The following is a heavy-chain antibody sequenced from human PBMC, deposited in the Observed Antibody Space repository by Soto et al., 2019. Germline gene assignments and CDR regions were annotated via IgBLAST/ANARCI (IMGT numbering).Heavy chain of an antibody. J-gene: IGHJ5*02. CDR2: MNPNSGNT. Sequence: QVQLVQSGAEVKKPGASVKVSCKASGYTFTSYDINWVRQATGPSLEWMGWMNPNSGNTGYAQKFQGRVTMTKNTAIRTAYMEPGRLRAEETAVYYCAGGVRGSCTNGVCSYNWADPWGQGTLLT. CDR1: GYTFTSYD. D-gene: IGHD2-8*01. V-gene: IGHV1-8*01. CDR3: AGGVRGSCTNGVCSYNWADP.